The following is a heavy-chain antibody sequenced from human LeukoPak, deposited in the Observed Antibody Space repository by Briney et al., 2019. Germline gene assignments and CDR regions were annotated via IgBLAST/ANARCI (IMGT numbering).Heavy chain of an antibody. CDR2: IYYTGTT. V-gene: IGHV4-39*01. J-gene: IGHJ4*02. CDR1: GGSISSSSYS. D-gene: IGHD3-10*01. Sequence: SDTLSLTCTVSGGSISSSSYSWGWLRQPPGKGLEWIGSIYYTGTTYYNPSLKSRVTISADTSKNQFSLRLSSVTAADTAVYYCARLLYASANFDYWGQGALVTVSS. CDR3: ARLLYASANFDY.